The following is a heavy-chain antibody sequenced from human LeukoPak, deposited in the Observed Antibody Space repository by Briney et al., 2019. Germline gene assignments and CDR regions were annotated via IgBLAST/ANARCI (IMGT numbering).Heavy chain of an antibody. Sequence: PGGSLRLSCAASGFTFDDYAMHWVRQAPGKGLEWVSGISWNSGSIGYADSVKGRLTISRDNANNSLYLQMNSLRAEDTAVYYCARDQLGVFDYWGQGTLVTVSS. CDR2: ISWNSGSI. V-gene: IGHV3-9*01. D-gene: IGHD1-26*01. J-gene: IGHJ4*02. CDR1: GFTFDDYA. CDR3: ARDQLGVFDY.